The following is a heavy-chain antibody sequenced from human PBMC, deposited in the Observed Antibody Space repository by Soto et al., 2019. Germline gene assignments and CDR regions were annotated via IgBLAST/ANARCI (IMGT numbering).Heavy chain of an antibody. J-gene: IGHJ6*02. D-gene: IGHD2-15*01. CDR2: IYWDDDK. CDR3: AHSTRLHCSHGSCYWGGMDV. Sequence: QITLKESGPTLVKPTQTLTLTCTFSGFSLSTSGVGVGWIRQPPGKALEWLALIYWDDDKHYSPSLKSRRTIPKDTSKNQVVLTMTNMDPVDAATYYGAHSTRLHCSHGSCYWGGMDVWGQGTAVTVSS. CDR1: GFSLSTSGVG. V-gene: IGHV2-5*02.